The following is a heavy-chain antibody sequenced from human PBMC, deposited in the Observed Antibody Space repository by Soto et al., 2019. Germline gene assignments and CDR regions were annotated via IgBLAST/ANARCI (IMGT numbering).Heavy chain of an antibody. CDR2: LGGNSRSA. CDR3: KGHYYWSVTYPHL. D-gene: IGHD2-8*02. J-gene: IGHJ4*02. Sequence: EVQLLESGGDFVHPGGSARLSCAASGFSFTTYAFDWVRQTPGRGLEWVAGLGGNSRSAYYADSVEGRFTISRDNSTDTVFLQMYTLRAEDSATKYLKGHYYWSVTYPHLWGQRTLGTV. V-gene: IGHV3-23*01. CDR1: GFSFTTYA.